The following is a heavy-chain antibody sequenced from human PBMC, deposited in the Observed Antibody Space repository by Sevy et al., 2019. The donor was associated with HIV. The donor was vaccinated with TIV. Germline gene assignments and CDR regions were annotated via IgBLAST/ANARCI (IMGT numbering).Heavy chain of an antibody. J-gene: IGHJ4*02. D-gene: IGHD6-6*01. CDR3: ARALSIAARIFDY. CDR2: ISSSSCYT. Sequence: GGSLRLSCAASGFTFSDYYMSWIRQAPGKGLEWVSYISSSSCYTNYADSVKGRFTISRDNAKNSLYLQMNSLRAEDTAVYYCARALSIAARIFDYWGQGTLVTVSS. V-gene: IGHV3-11*06. CDR1: GFTFSDYY.